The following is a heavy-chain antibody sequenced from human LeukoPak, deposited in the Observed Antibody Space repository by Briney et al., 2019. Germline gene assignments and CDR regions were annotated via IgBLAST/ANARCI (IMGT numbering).Heavy chain of an antibody. V-gene: IGHV3-7*01. J-gene: IGHJ3*01. Sequence: PGGSLRLSCTASGFTFSTYWMSWVRQAPGKGLEWVANIKQDGSERNHVDSVKGRFTISRDNAKNSLYLQMNRLTAEDTAVYYCARDRTACTSNTCYAPDAFDVWGQGTMVTVSS. CDR3: ARDRTACTSNTCYAPDAFDV. CDR1: GFTFSTYW. CDR2: IKQDGSER. D-gene: IGHD2-2*01.